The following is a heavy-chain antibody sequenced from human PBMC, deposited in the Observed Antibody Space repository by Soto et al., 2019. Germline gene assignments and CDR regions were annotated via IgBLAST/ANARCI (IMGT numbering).Heavy chain of an antibody. CDR3: AKAGVWVATGTEIDS. V-gene: IGHV3-23*01. J-gene: IGHJ4*02. D-gene: IGHD3-9*01. CDR2: IDGVGSGT. CDR1: GFTFSDYA. Sequence: GGSLRLSCVGSGFTFSDYAMGWVRQAPGKEGLEWVSVIDGVGSGTYYPDSVKGRFTISKDNSKNTWYLQMDSLGAEDTAVYYCAKAGVWVATGTEIDSWGQGTLVTVSS.